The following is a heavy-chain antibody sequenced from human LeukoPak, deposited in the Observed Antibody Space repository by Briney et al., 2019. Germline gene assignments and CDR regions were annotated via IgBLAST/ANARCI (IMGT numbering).Heavy chain of an antibody. V-gene: IGHV4-39*01. D-gene: IGHD5-24*01. CDR1: GDSISSISHH. J-gene: IGHJ4*02. CDR2: IYNGRTT. CDR3: ARHDGRGGSTMGAFDS. Sequence: SETLSLTCAVSGDSISSISHHWGWIRQSPGKGLEWIGSIYNGRTTYYNPSLNSRVTISVLTSKNQFSLQLSSVTAADTAVYYCARHDGRGGSTMGAFDSWGQGSLVAVSS.